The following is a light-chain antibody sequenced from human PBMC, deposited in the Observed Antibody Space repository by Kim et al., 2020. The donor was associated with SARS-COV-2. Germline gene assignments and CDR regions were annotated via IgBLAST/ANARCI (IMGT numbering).Light chain of an antibody. CDR1: QSVSSN. CDR3: QQYDDWPPWT. V-gene: IGKV3-15*01. CDR2: GAS. Sequence: SPGETATLSCRASQSVSSNVAWYQQKPGQAPRLLIYGASTRATGIPARFSGSGSGTDFTLTISSLQYEDLAVYHCQQYDDWPPWTFGQGTKVDIK. J-gene: IGKJ1*01.